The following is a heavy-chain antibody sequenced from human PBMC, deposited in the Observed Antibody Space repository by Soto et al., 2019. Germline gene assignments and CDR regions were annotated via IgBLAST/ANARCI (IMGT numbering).Heavy chain of an antibody. CDR2: IIPKFAIG. J-gene: IGHJ5*02. CDR1: VGTFSSYA. Sequence: QVQLVQSGAEVKKPGSSVKVSCKASVGTFSSYAISWLRQAPGQGLEWMGGIIPKFAIGNYAQKCQGRVTITADQSTSTAYMELGSLRSEDTAVHYCARGVVDTAMADNWFDPWGQGPLVTVSS. D-gene: IGHD5-18*01. V-gene: IGHV1-69*17. CDR3: ARGVVDTAMADNWFDP.